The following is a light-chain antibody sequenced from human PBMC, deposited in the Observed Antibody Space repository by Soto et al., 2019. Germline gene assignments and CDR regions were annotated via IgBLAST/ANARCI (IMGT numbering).Light chain of an antibody. CDR1: QSISSY. CDR3: QPSYSTLKFT. Sequence: DIQMTQSPSSLSASVGDRVTITCRASQSISSYLNWYQQKPGKAPKLLIYAASSLQSGVPSRFSGSGSGTDFTLTISSLQPEDFATYYCQPSYSTLKFTFGPGTKVDIK. V-gene: IGKV1-39*01. CDR2: AAS. J-gene: IGKJ3*01.